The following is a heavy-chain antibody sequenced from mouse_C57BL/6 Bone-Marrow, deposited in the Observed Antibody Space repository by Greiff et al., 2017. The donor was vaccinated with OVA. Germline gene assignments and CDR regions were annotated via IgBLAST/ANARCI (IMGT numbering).Heavy chain of an antibody. J-gene: IGHJ1*03. V-gene: IGHV10-1*01. Sequence: EAGGGLVQPKGSLKLSCAASGFSFNTYAMNWVRQAPGKGLEWVARIRSKSNNYATYYADSVKDRFTISRDDSESMLYLQMNNLKTEDTAMYYCVRHVDAHWYFDVWGTGTTVTVSS. CDR1: GFSFNTYA. CDR3: VRHVDAHWYFDV. CDR2: IRSKSNNYAT.